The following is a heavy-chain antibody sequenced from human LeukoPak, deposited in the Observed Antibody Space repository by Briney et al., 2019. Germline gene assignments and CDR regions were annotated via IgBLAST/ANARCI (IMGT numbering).Heavy chain of an antibody. CDR3: ARGVEVTRGLYYFDY. CDR2: IYHSGST. Sequence: TSETLSLTCTVSGGSISSGGYYWSWIRQPPGKGLEWIGYIYHSGSTYYNPSLKSRVTISVDRSKNQFSLKLSSVTAADTAVYYCARGVEVTRGLYYFDYWGQGTLVTVSS. D-gene: IGHD2-15*01. V-gene: IGHV4-30-2*01. J-gene: IGHJ4*02. CDR1: GGSISSGGYY.